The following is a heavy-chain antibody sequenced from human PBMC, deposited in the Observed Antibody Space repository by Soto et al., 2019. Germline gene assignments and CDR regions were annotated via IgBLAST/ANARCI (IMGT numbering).Heavy chain of an antibody. Sequence: QVQLVQSGAEVKKPGASVKVSCKASGYTFTSYGISWVRQAPGQGLEWMGWISAYNGNTNYAQKLQGRVTMTTDTSTSTADMELRSLRSDDTAAYYWARTPPQEPVHFDYWGQGTLVTVSS. CDR1: GYTFTSYG. J-gene: IGHJ4*02. CDR2: ISAYNGNT. CDR3: ARTPPQEPVHFDY. V-gene: IGHV1-18*01. D-gene: IGHD2-15*01.